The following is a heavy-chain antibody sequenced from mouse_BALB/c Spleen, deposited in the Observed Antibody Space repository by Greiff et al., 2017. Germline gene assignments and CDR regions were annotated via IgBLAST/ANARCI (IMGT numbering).Heavy chain of an antibody. CDR1: GFTFSSYA. Sequence: EVQGVESGGGLVKPGGSLKLSCAASGFTFSSYAMSWVRQSPEKRLEWVAEISSGGSYTYYPDTVTGRFTISRDNAKNTLYLEMSSLRSEDTTMYYCAREDYYYGSSYWFAYWGQGTLVTVSA. CDR2: ISSGGSYT. D-gene: IGHD1-1*01. J-gene: IGHJ3*01. CDR3: AREDYYYGSSYWFAY. V-gene: IGHV5-9-4*01.